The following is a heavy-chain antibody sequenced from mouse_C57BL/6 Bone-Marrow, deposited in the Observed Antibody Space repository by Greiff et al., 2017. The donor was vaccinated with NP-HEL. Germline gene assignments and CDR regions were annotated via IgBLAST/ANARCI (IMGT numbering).Heavy chain of an antibody. CDR1: GIDFSRYW. CDR2: INPDSSTI. Sequence: EVKLVESGGGLVQPGGSLKLSCAASGIDFSRYWMSWVRRAPGKGLEWIGEINPDSSTINYAPSLKDKFIISRDNTKNTLYLQMSNVRSEDTALYYCAKPIYDGYYGGYFDVWGTGTTVTVSS. J-gene: IGHJ1*03. V-gene: IGHV4-1*01. D-gene: IGHD2-3*01. CDR3: AKPIYDGYYGGYFDV.